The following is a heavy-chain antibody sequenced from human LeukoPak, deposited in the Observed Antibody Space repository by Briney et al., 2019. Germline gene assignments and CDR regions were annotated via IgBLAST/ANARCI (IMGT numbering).Heavy chain of an antibody. CDR3: AKGSGYSYGLLGY. Sequence: PGRSLRLSCAASGFTFSSYGMHWVRQAPGKGLEWVSAISGSGGSTSYADPVKGRFTISRDNSKNTLYLQMNSLRAEDTAVYYCAKGSGYSYGLLGYWGQGTLVTVSS. CDR2: ISGSGGST. D-gene: IGHD5-18*01. J-gene: IGHJ4*02. CDR1: GFTFSSYG. V-gene: IGHV3-23*01.